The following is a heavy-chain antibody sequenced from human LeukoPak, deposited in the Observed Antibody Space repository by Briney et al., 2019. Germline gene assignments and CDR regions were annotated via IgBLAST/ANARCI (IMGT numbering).Heavy chain of an antibody. V-gene: IGHV1-18*01. CDR1: GYTFTNYG. CDR3: ARVVAAAGNRDDAFDI. Sequence: GASVKVSCKASGYTFTNYGITWVRQAPGQGLEWMGWISAYNGNTNYAQKLQGRVTMTTDTSTSTAYMNLRSLRSDDTAVYYCARVVAAAGNRDDAFDIWGQGTMVTVSS. CDR2: ISAYNGNT. J-gene: IGHJ3*02. D-gene: IGHD6-13*01.